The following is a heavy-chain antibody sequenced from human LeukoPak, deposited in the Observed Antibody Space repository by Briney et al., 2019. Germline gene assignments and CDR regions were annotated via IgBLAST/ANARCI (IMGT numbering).Heavy chain of an antibody. CDR3: ARLDHYDSSGYLDY. J-gene: IGHJ4*02. CDR1: GGSISSSSYY. CDR2: IYYSGST. Sequence: SETLSLTCTVSGGSISSSSYYWGWIRQPPGKGLEWIGSIYYSGSTYYNPSLKSRVTISVDTSKNQFSLKLSSVTAADTAVYYCARLDHYDSSGYLDYWGQGTLVTVSS. V-gene: IGHV4-39*01. D-gene: IGHD3-22*01.